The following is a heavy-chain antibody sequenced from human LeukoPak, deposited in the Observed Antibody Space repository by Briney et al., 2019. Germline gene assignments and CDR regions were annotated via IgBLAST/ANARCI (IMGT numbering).Heavy chain of an antibody. CDR3: ARARYVNSFYAFDI. CDR2: LSKSGNT. Sequence: SETLSLTCTVSGGSIRSHHWSWIRLPPGKGLEWIGYLSKSGNTNYSPSLKSRVTIFGDTSKNQFFLKLSSVTAADTAVYYCARARYVNSFYAFDIWGQGTLVTVSS. D-gene: IGHD3-9*01. CDR1: GGSIRSHH. J-gene: IGHJ3*02. V-gene: IGHV4-59*11.